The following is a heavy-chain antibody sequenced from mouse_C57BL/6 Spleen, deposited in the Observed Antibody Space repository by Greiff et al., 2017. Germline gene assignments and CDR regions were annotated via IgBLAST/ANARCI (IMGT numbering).Heavy chain of an antibody. Sequence: QVQLQQPGAELVKPGASVKLSCKASGYTFTSYWMHWVKQRPGQGLEWIGMIHPNSGSTNYNEKFKSKATLTVDKSSSTAYMQLSSLTSEDSAVYDSARPLYGSSYHYAMDYWGQGTSVTVSS. CDR1: GYTFTSYW. D-gene: IGHD1-1*01. J-gene: IGHJ4*01. CDR2: IHPNSGST. CDR3: ARPLYGSSYHYAMDY. V-gene: IGHV1-64*01.